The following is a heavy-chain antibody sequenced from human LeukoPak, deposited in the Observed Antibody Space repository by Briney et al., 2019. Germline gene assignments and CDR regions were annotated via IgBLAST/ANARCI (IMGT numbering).Heavy chain of an antibody. D-gene: IGHD2-15*01. V-gene: IGHV3-23*01. Sequence: PGGSLRLSCAASGFIFSTYVMSWGRHAPGKGLEWVSVISGSGGRTNYADSVKRRVTISTDNSKNTLYLQMTSMRAEDTAVYYCAKGRSGSCSSASDYWGQGALVTVSS. CDR3: AKGRSGSCSSASDY. CDR1: GFIFSTYV. CDR2: ISGSGGRT. J-gene: IGHJ4*02.